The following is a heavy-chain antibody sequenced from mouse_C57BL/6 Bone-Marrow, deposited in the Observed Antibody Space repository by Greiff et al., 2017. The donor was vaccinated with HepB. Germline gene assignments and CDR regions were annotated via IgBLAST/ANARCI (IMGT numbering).Heavy chain of an antibody. CDR3: ARGLLTFFDY. D-gene: IGHD2-10*01. V-gene: IGHV14-3*01. CDR1: GFNIKNYY. J-gene: IGHJ2*01. Sequence: EVQLQQSVAELVRPGASVKLSCTASGFNIKNYYMHWVKQRPEQGLEWIGRIDPANGNTKYAPKFQGKATITADTSSNTAYLQLSSLTSEDTAIYSCARGLLTFFDYWCQGTTLTVSS. CDR2: IDPANGNT.